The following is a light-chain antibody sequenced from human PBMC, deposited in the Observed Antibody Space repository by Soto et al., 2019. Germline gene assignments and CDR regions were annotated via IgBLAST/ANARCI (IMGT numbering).Light chain of an antibody. V-gene: IGLV2-14*02. J-gene: IGLJ1*01. CDR1: STDVATYDF. CDR2: EVS. Sequence: QSVLTQPASVSGSPGQSITISCTGTSTDVATYDFVSWSHQNPVKAPKLMIYEVSKRPSGASNRFSGSKSGNTASLTISGLQAEDEADYYCSSYTSSSTLFGTGTKVTVL. CDR3: SSYTSSSTL.